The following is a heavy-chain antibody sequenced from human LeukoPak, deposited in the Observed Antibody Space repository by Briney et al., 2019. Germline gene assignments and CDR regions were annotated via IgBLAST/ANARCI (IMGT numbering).Heavy chain of an antibody. CDR1: GYTFIGYY. Sequence: ASVKVSCKASGYTFIGYYMHWVRQAPGQGLEWMGWINPNSGGTNYAQKFQGRVTMTRDTSISTAYMELSRLRSDDTAVYYCARVDSSGAKGIDPWGQGTLVTVSS. V-gene: IGHV1-2*02. CDR2: INPNSGGT. J-gene: IGHJ5*02. D-gene: IGHD1-26*01. CDR3: ARVDSSGAKGIDP.